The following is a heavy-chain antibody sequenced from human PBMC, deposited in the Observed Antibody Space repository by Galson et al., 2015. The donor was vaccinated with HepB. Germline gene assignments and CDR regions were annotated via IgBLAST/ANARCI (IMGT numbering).Heavy chain of an antibody. Sequence: SVKVSCKASGYTFTSYGITWVRQAPGQGLEWMGWINAYNSNTNYAQQLQGRVTMTTDTSTSTAYMELRSLRSDDTAVYYCARDPLHVVATSNPQFDYWGQGTLVTVSS. J-gene: IGHJ4*02. D-gene: IGHD5-24*01. CDR3: ARDPLHVVATSNPQFDY. V-gene: IGHV1-18*01. CDR2: INAYNSNT. CDR1: GYTFTSYG.